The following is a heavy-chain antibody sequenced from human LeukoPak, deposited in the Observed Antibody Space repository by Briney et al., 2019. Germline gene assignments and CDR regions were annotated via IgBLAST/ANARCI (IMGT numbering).Heavy chain of an antibody. CDR3: AKDDRGNEAPFDY. CDR1: GFTFSDYH. CDR2: ISSSSDYT. Sequence: GGSLRLSCAASGFTFSDYHMSWIRQAPGKGLEWVSYISSSSDYTNYADSVKGRFTISRDNSKNTLHLQMNSLRAEDTAVYYCAKDDRGNEAPFDYWGQGTLVTVSS. V-gene: IGHV3-11*06. J-gene: IGHJ4*02.